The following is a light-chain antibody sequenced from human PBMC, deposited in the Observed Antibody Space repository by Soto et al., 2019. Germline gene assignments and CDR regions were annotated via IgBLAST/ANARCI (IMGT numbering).Light chain of an antibody. J-gene: IGKJ3*01. CDR3: QNYNSAPFT. Sequence: DIQMTQSPSSLSASVGDRVTITCRASQGISNYLAWYQQKPGKVPKLLIYDASTLQSGVPSRFSGSGAGTDVTLTISSLQSEDVATYYCQNYNSAPFTFGPGTKVDIK. V-gene: IGKV1-27*01. CDR2: DAS. CDR1: QGISNY.